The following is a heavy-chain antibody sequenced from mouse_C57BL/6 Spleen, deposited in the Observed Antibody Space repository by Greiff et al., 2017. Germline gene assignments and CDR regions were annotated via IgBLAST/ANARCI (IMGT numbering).Heavy chain of an antibody. V-gene: IGHV1-69*01. CDR2: IDPSDSYT. D-gene: IGHD4-1*01. CDR1: GYTFTSYW. J-gene: IGHJ3*01. Sequence: QVQLQQPGAELVMPGASVKLSCKASGYTFTSYWMHWVKQRPGQGLEWIGEIDPSDSYTNYNQKFKGKSTLTVDKSSSTAYMQLSSLTSEDSAVYYCARSSLGPWFAYWGQGTLVTVSA. CDR3: ARSSLGPWFAY.